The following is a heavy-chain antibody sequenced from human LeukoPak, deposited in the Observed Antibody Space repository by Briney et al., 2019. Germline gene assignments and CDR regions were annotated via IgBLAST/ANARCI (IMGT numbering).Heavy chain of an antibody. CDR2: IYSGGNT. J-gene: IGHJ5*02. Sequence: PGGSLRLSCAASRLIVSSNYMAWVRQAPGKGPEWVSVIYSGGNTYYADSAKGRFTISRDNSKNTLYLQMNSLRAEDTAVYYCARDRGWFDPWGLGTLVTVSS. CDR3: ARDRGWFDP. CDR1: RLIVSSNY. V-gene: IGHV3-66*01.